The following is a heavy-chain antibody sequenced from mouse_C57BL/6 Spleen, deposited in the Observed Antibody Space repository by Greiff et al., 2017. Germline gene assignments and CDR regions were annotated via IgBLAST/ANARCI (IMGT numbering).Heavy chain of an antibody. D-gene: IGHD2-3*01. J-gene: IGHJ4*01. CDR3: ARHEDGYYEDYYAMDY. V-gene: IGHV1-62-2*01. CDR1: GYTFTEYT. CDR2: FYPGSGSI. Sequence: VKLVESGAELVKPGASVKLSCKASGYTFTEYTIHWVKQRSGQGLEWIGWFYPGSGSIKYNEKFKDKATLTADKSSSTVYMELSRLTSEDSAVYFCARHEDGYYEDYYAMDYWGQGTSVTVSS.